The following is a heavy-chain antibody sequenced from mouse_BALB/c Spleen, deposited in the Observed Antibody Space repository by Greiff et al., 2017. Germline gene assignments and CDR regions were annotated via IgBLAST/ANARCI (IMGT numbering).Heavy chain of an antibody. CDR2: ISYSGST. CDR3: ASALYYYGSSCWYFDV. J-gene: IGHJ1*01. CDR1: GDSITSGY. V-gene: IGHV3-8*02. Sequence: VQLKESGPSLVKPSQTLSLTCSVTGDSITSGYWNWIRKFPGNKLEYMGYISYSGSTYYNPSLKSRISITRDTSKNQYYLQLNSVTTEDTATYYCASALYYYGSSCWYFDVWGAGTTVTVSS. D-gene: IGHD1-1*01.